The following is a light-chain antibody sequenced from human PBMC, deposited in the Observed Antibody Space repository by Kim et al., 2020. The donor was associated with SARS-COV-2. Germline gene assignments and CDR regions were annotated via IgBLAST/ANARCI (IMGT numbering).Light chain of an antibody. CDR3: SSYTSSSTWV. CDR1: SSDVGGYNY. V-gene: IGLV2-14*04. J-gene: IGLJ3*02. Sequence: GQSLTISCTGNSSDVGGYNYASRYQQHPGKAPKLMIYDVSKRPAGVSNRFSGSKTGNTDSLTTSGLQAADEADYYCSSYTSSSTWVFGGGTQLTVL. CDR2: DVS.